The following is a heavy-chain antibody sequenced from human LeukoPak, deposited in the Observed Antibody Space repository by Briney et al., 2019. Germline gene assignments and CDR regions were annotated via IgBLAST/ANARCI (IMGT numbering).Heavy chain of an antibody. CDR2: TSPKSGDT. CDR1: GYTFSDYY. CDR3: ARDNYGTLDY. Sequence: ASVKVSCKXSGYTFSDYYIHWVRQAPGHGLEWMGRTSPKSGDTRYTQRFQGRVTMTRDTSISTVYMELDRLTFDDTAVYYCARDNYGTLDYWGQGTLVTVSS. D-gene: IGHD4-11*01. V-gene: IGHV1-2*02. J-gene: IGHJ4*02.